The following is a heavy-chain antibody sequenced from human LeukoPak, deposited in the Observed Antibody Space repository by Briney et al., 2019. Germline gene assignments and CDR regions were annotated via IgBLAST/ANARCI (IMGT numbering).Heavy chain of an antibody. CDR2: IYYSGST. V-gene: IGHV4-61*01. Sequence: SETLYLTCTVSGGSVGSGSYYGSWIRQPPGKGLEWIGFIYYSGSTNYNPSLKSRVSISVDTSKNQFSLKLSSVTAADTAVYYCARELVGLRYFDYWGQGTLVTASS. CDR1: GGSVGSGSYY. J-gene: IGHJ4*02. D-gene: IGHD1-26*01. CDR3: ARELVGLRYFDY.